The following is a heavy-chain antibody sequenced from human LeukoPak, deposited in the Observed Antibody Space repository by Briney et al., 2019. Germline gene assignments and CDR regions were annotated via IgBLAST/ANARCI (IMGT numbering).Heavy chain of an antibody. CDR1: GFSFSTYE. J-gene: IGHJ6*03. CDR3: ARARGSDYYYYYMDV. Sequence: GGSLRLSCAASGFSFSTYEMNWVRQAPGKGLECISYLTSSGGTKDYAKSVKGRFIISRDNAKNSLFLQMNSLTTEDTAAYYCARARGSDYYYYYMDVWGKGTTVTVSS. V-gene: IGHV3-48*03. CDR2: LTSSGGTK.